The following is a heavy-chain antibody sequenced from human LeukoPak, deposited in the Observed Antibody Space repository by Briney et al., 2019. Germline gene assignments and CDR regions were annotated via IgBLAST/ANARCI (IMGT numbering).Heavy chain of an antibody. D-gene: IGHD2-2*02. CDR3: ARAPYCSSTSCYKGYGEFDY. V-gene: IGHV4-34*01. CDR1: GGSFSGYY. J-gene: IGHJ4*02. Sequence: SEALSLTCAVYGGSFSGYYWSWIRQPPGKGLEWIGEINHSGSTNYNPSLKSRVTISVDTSKNQFSLKLSSVTAADTAVYYCARAPYCSSTSCYKGYGEFDYWGQGTLVTVSS. CDR2: INHSGST.